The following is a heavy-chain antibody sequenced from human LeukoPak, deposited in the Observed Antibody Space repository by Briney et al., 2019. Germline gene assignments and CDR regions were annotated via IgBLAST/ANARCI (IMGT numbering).Heavy chain of an antibody. CDR2: ISSSSYI. V-gene: IGHV3-21*01. CDR3: ARAGTMVTPAFDI. D-gene: IGHD4-23*01. CDR1: GFTFSSYS. J-gene: IGHJ3*02. Sequence: GGSLRLSCAASGFTFSSYSMNWVRQAPGKGLEWVSSISSSSYIYYADSVKGRFTISRDNAKNSLYLQMNSLRAEDTAVYYCARAGTMVTPAFDIWGQGTMVTVSS.